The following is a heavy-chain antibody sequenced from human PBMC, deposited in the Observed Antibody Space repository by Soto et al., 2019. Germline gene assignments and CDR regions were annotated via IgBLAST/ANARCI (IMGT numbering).Heavy chain of an antibody. CDR2: ISGSGGRV. CDR3: AMTRLYDTGTNDYHRDALDI. Sequence: EVQLLESVGGMVEPRGSLKLSCAASGFSFGTYVMNWVRQAPGKGLEWVSGISGSGGRVYSADSVKGRFTISRDNSRNTLYLQMNSLRAEDTAIYYCAMTRLYDTGTNDYHRDALDIWGQGTQVIVSS. J-gene: IGHJ3*02. CDR1: GFSFGTYV. D-gene: IGHD3-22*01. V-gene: IGHV3-23*01.